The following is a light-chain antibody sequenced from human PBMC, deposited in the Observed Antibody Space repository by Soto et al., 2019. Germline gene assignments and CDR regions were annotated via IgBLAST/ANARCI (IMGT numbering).Light chain of an antibody. CDR1: QSINSN. Sequence: EIVMTQSPATLSVSPGERATLSCRASQSINSNLAWYQQKPGQAPRLLIYGASTRATGIPARFSGSGSGTEFTLTISSLQSEEFAVYYCQQFNSWLYTFGQGTKLGI. V-gene: IGKV3-15*01. CDR3: QQFNSWLYT. CDR2: GAS. J-gene: IGKJ2*01.